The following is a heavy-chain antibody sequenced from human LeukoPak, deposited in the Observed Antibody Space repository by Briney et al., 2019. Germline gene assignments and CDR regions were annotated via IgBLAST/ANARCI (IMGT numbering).Heavy chain of an antibody. V-gene: IGHV4-4*07. CDR2: IYTSGST. J-gene: IGHJ6*03. Sequence: ETLSLTCTVSGGSISSYYWSWIRQPAGKGLEWIGRIYTSGSTNYNPSLKSRVTMSVDTSKNQFSLKLSSVTAADTAVYYCARDISIFGGNYYYYMDVWGKGTTVTVSS. CDR3: ARDISIFGGNYYYYMDV. D-gene: IGHD3-3*01. CDR1: GGSISSYY.